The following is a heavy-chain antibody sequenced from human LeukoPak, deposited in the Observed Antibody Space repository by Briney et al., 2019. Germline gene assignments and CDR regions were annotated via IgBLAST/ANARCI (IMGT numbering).Heavy chain of an antibody. CDR2: INPNSGGT. CDR1: GYTFTGYY. CDR3: VSGYGLGSYY. J-gene: IGHJ4*02. V-gene: IGHV1-2*02. D-gene: IGHD3-9*01. Sequence: VASVNVSCKASGYTFTGYYMHWVRQAPGQGLEWMGWINPNSGGTNYAQKFQGRVTMTRDTSISTAYMELSRLRSDDTAVYYCVSGYGLGSYYWGQGTLVTVSS.